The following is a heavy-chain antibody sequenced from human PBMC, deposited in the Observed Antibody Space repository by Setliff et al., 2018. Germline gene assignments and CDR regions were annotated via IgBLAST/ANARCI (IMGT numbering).Heavy chain of an antibody. D-gene: IGHD2-21*01. CDR3: ARGGDYCGGECYIPPPDSY. Sequence: GGSLRLSCAASGFTFSNSDMNWVRQAPGKGLEWVSGVSWNASRTHYADSVKGRFIISRDNSRNTLYLQMNSLRAEDTAVYYCARGGDYCGGECYIPPPDSYWGQGTLVTVSS. V-gene: IGHV3-35*01. J-gene: IGHJ4*02. CDR1: GFTFSNSD. CDR2: VSWNASRT.